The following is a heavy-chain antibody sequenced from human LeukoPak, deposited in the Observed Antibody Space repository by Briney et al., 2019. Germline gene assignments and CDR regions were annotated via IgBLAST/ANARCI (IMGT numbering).Heavy chain of an antibody. CDR3: ARDNWSPGYFDY. Sequence: QPGGALRLSCAASGFTLSSHWISWVRQAPGKGLGWVANIKQDGSEKYYVDSVKGRFIISRDNAKNSLYVQMNSLRAEDTAVYYCARDNWSPGYFDYWGQGTLVTVSS. CDR2: IKQDGSEK. D-gene: IGHD3-3*01. V-gene: IGHV3-7*01. J-gene: IGHJ4*02. CDR1: GFTLSSHW.